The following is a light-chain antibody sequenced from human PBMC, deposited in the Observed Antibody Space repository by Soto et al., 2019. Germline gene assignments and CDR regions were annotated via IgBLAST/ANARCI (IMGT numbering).Light chain of an antibody. CDR3: QQYNTYSLT. CDR1: QSISSW. CDR2: DAS. J-gene: IGKJ1*01. Sequence: DIQMTQSPSTLSASVGDSVTITCRASQSISSWLAWYQQKPGKAPKLLIYDASTLESGVPSSFSGSGSGTEFTLTISSLQPDDFGTYYCQQYNTYSLTFGQGTKVEIK. V-gene: IGKV1-5*01.